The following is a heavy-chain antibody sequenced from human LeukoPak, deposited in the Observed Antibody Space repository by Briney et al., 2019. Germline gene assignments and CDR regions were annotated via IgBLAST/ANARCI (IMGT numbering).Heavy chain of an antibody. CDR2: IYPGDSDT. Sequence: GESLKISCKGSGYSFTNYWIGWLRQMPGKGLECVGIIYPGDSDTRYSPSFQGQVTISADKSISTAYLQWSSLNSSDAAMYYCSCPIVYASSGYYPGAFDIWGQGTMVTVSS. CDR3: SCPIVYASSGYYPGAFDI. CDR1: GYSFTNYW. V-gene: IGHV5-51*01. J-gene: IGHJ3*02. D-gene: IGHD3-22*01.